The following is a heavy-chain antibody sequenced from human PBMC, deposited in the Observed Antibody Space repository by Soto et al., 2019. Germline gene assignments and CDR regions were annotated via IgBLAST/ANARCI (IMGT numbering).Heavy chain of an antibody. J-gene: IGHJ6*02. Sequence: RRLSCAASGFSFSIYGMHWVRQAPGKGLEWLAVILYDESNKYYADSVKGRFTISRDNSKNTLYLQMKRLRVEDTAVYYCGKDSRIQDQTLGIYGMDVWGQGTTVTVSS. CDR2: ILYDESNK. D-gene: IGHD5-18*01. CDR1: GFSFSIYG. CDR3: GKDSRIQDQTLGIYGMDV. V-gene: IGHV3-30*18.